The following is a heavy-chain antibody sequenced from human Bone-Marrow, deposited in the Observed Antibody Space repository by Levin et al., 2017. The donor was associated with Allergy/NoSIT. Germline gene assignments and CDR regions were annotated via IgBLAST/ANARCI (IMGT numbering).Heavy chain of an antibody. CDR2: IRGRNA. Sequence: GESLKISCAASGFTFSTYAMSWVRQAPGKGLEWGSAIRGRNAVYGDAAKGRFTISRDNSKNTLYLQMSSLRAEDTALYYCARAPCADTTCYTYNWFDSWGPGTLVTVSS. D-gene: IGHD2-15*01. CDR1: GFTFSTYA. V-gene: IGHV3-23*01. J-gene: IGHJ5*01. CDR3: ARAPCADTTCYTYNWFDS.